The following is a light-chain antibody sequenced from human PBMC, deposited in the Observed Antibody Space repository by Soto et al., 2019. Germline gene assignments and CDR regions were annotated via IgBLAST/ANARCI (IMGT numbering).Light chain of an antibody. V-gene: IGKV1-27*01. CDR3: QKYDRAPRT. Sequence: DIQMTQSPSSRSASVGDSVTITCRASQGINNYLAWYQQKPGKVPVLLIYSASTLKSGVPSRFSGRGAGTDFTLTISSLQPEDFATYYCQKYDRAPRTFGQGTKVDI. CDR1: QGINNY. J-gene: IGKJ1*01. CDR2: SAS.